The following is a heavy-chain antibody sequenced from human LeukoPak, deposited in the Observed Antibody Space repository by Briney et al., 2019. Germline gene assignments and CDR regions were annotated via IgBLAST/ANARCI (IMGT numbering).Heavy chain of an antibody. CDR3: ARRKDYSDFDGPAVKWFDP. Sequence: SETLSLTCTVSGGSISYYYWSWIRQPPGKGLEWIGYIYYSGSTYYNPSLKSRVTISVDTSKNKFSLKLSSVTAADTAVYYCARRKDYSDFDGPAVKWFDPWGQGTLVTVSS. V-gene: IGHV4-59*04. D-gene: IGHD4-11*01. CDR1: GGSISYYY. J-gene: IGHJ5*02. CDR2: IYYSGST.